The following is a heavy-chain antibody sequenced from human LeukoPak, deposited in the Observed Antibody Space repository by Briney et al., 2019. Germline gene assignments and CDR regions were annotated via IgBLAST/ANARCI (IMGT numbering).Heavy chain of an antibody. CDR3: ARSGDY. D-gene: IGHD7-27*01. Sequence: GRSLRLSCSASGFTFSGYAMHWVRQAPGKGLEWVAVISYDGSNKYYADSVKGRFIISRDNSKNTLYLQMNSLRAEDTAVYYCARSGDYWGQGPLVTVS. CDR1: GFTFSGYA. V-gene: IGHV3-30-3*01. CDR2: ISYDGSNK. J-gene: IGHJ4*02.